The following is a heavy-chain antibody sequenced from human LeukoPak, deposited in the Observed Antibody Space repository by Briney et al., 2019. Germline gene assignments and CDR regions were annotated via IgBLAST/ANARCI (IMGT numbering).Heavy chain of an antibody. J-gene: IGHJ6*02. V-gene: IGHV3-23*01. Sequence: PGGSLRLSCAASGFTFSSYAMSWVRQAPGKGLEWVSAISGSGGSTYYADSVKGRFTISRDNSKNTLYLQMNSLRAEDTAVYYCASQVVTAIQSYGMDVWGQGTTVTVSS. D-gene: IGHD2-21*02. CDR3: ASQVVTAIQSYGMDV. CDR2: ISGSGGST. CDR1: GFTFSSYA.